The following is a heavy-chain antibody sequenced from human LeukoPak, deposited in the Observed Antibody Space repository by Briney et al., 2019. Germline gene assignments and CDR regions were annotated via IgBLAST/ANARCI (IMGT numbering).Heavy chain of an antibody. CDR2: IYYSGST. D-gene: IGHD3-10*01. J-gene: IGHJ6*03. CDR1: GGSISSHY. Sequence: SETLSLTCTVSGGSISSHYWSWIRQPPGKGLEWIGYIYYSGSTNYNSSLKSRVTISVDTSKNQFSLKLSSVTAADTAVYYCARYGGSGSYYYYYYYMDVWGKGTTVTVSS. CDR3: ARYGGSGSYYYYYYYMDV. V-gene: IGHV4-59*11.